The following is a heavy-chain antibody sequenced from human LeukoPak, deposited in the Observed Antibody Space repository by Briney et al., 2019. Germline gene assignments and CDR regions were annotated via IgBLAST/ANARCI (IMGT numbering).Heavy chain of an antibody. D-gene: IGHD2-21*01. CDR1: GFSFSTHG. CDR2: IWHDGRSI. V-gene: IGHV3-33*06. J-gene: IGHJ4*02. CDR3: AKGFSTLWVNYFDD. Sequence: GKSLRLSCVASGFSFSTHGMHWLRQAPGKGREGVAVIWHDGRSIYNEDSVKVRFTISRDTYENAVYLQMNSLRDEDTAVYYCAKGFSTLWVNYFDDWGQGTPVTVSS.